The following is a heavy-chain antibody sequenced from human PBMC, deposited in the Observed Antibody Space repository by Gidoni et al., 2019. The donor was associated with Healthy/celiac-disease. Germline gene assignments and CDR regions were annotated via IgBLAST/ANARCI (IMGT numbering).Heavy chain of an antibody. V-gene: IGHV3-33*01. CDR2: IWYDGCNK. D-gene: IGHD4-17*01. CDR3: ARDRHPTAEIDY. Sequence: QVQLVESGGGVVQPGRSLRLSCAASGFTFSSYGMHWVRQAPGKGLEWVAVIWYDGCNKYYADSVKGRFTISRDNSKNTLYLQMNSLRAEDTAVYYCARDRHPTAEIDYWGQGTLVTVSS. CDR1: GFTFSSYG. J-gene: IGHJ4*02.